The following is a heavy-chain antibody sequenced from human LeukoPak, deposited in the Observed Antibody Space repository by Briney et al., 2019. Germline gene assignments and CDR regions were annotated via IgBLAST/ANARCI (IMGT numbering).Heavy chain of an antibody. V-gene: IGHV3-23*01. CDR2: FNGSGGNT. CDR1: GFTLCSHA. J-gene: IGHJ4*02. CDR3: ASPRGGYYDFWSGYWPPGY. D-gene: IGHD3-3*01. Sequence: GSLRLSLAASGFTLCSHALSLVRQAPGEGLELVSAFNGSGGNTYYADSVKGRFTISRDNSKNTLYLQLNSLRAEDTAVYYCASPRGGYYDFWSGYWPPGYWGQGTLVTVSS.